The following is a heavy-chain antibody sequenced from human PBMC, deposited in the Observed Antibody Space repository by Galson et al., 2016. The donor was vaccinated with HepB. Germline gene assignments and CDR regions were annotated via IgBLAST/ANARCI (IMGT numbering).Heavy chain of an antibody. Sequence: SETLSLTCDVSGGSISSGGYYWSWIRQLPGNGLEWIGYIYNSGSTNSNPSLKSRVTISVDTSKNQFSLKLSSVTAADTAVYYCARVGTTVTTQALGMDVWGQGTTVTVS. J-gene: IGHJ6*02. CDR1: GGSISSGGYY. CDR2: IYNSGST. V-gene: IGHV4-61*08. D-gene: IGHD4-17*01. CDR3: ARVGTTVTTQALGMDV.